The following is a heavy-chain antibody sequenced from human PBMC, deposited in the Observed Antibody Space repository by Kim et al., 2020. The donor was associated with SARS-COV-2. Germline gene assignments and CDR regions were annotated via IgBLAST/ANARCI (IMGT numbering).Heavy chain of an antibody. CDR3: ARDQHYDFWSGFVFSD. D-gene: IGHD3-3*01. J-gene: IGHJ4*02. V-gene: IGHV1-3*01. Sequence: KFQGRVTITREDSASTAYMELSSLRTEDTAVYYCARDQHYDFWSGFVFSDWGQGTLVTVSS.